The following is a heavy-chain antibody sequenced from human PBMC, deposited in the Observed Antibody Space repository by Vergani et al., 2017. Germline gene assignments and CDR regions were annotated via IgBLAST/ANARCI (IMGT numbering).Heavy chain of an antibody. Sequence: QVQLVQSGAEVKKPGASVKVSCKASGYTFTGYYMHWVRQAPGQGLEWMGWINPNSGGTNYAQKFQGRVTMTRDTSISTAYMERSRLRSDDTAVYYCASPEGYCSSTSCYGAFDIWGQGTMVTVSS. D-gene: IGHD2-2*01. CDR2: INPNSGGT. V-gene: IGHV1-2*02. CDR3: ASPEGYCSSTSCYGAFDI. CDR1: GYTFTGYY. J-gene: IGHJ3*02.